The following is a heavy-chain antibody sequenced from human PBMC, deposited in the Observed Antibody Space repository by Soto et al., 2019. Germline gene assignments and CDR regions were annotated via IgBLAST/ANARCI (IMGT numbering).Heavy chain of an antibody. CDR1: GGTFSSYA. V-gene: IGHV1-69*13. CDR2: IIPIFGPA. CDR3: ATGSFASTGGRIGYHYNAMDV. J-gene: IGHJ6*02. D-gene: IGHD1-26*01. Sequence: SVKVSCKASGGTFSSYAINWVRQAPGQGLEWMGGIIPIFGPANFAKKFQGRVTITADESTTTAYMELSSLTSEDTAVYYCATGSFASTGGRIGYHYNAMDVWGQGTTVTVSS.